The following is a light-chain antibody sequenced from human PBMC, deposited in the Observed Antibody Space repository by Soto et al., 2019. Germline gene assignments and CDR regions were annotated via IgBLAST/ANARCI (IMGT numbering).Light chain of an antibody. J-gene: IGKJ2*01. CDR1: QSISSY. V-gene: IGKV1-39*01. Sequence: DIQMTQSPSSLSASVGDRVTITCRASQSISSYLNWYQQKPGKAPKLLIYAASSLQSGVPSRFSGSGSGTDFPLTISSLQPEDFATCYCQQSYSTPTFGQGTKREIK. CDR3: QQSYSTPT. CDR2: AAS.